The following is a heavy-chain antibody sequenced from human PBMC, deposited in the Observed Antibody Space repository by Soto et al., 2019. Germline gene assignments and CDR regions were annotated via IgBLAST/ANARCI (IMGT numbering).Heavy chain of an antibody. Sequence: PSETLSLTCTVSGGSISSGGYYWSWIRQHPGKGLEWIGYIYYSGSTYYNPSLKSRVTISVDTSKNQFSLKLSSVTAADTAVYYCANSVRGYSGYDYYYYMDVWGKGTTVTVSS. CDR2: IYYSGST. J-gene: IGHJ6*03. CDR3: ANSVRGYSGYDYYYYMDV. V-gene: IGHV4-31*03. CDR1: GGSISSGGYY. D-gene: IGHD5-12*01.